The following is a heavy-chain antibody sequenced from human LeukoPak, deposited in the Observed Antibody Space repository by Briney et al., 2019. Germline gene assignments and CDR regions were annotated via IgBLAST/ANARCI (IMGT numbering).Heavy chain of an antibody. CDR1: GYIFTNYW. CDR3: ARHGERERWLQLYNWFDP. V-gene: IGHV5-51*01. D-gene: IGHD5-24*01. Sequence: GESLKISCKGSGYIFTNYWIGWVRQVPGKGLEWMAIIYPGDSDTRYSPSFQGQVTISADRSISTAYLQWSSLKASDTAMYYCARHGERERWLQLYNWFDPWGQGTLVTVSS. J-gene: IGHJ5*02. CDR2: IYPGDSDT.